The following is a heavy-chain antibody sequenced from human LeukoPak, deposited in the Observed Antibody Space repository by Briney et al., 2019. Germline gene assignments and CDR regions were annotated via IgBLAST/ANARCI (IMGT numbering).Heavy chain of an antibody. Sequence: GGSLRLSCAASGFTFSSYGMHWVRQAPGKGLEWVAVMSYDGSNKYYADSVKGRFTISRDNSKNTLYLQMNSLRPEDTAVYYCAKDLGFRYFDWLGFDNWGQGTLVTVSS. J-gene: IGHJ4*02. CDR2: MSYDGSNK. V-gene: IGHV3-30*18. D-gene: IGHD3-9*01. CDR1: GFTFSSYG. CDR3: AKDLGFRYFDWLGFDN.